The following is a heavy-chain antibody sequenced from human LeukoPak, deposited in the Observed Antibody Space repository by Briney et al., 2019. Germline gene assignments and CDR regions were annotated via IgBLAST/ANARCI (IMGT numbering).Heavy chain of an antibody. CDR3: ARGSVTTYYFYGMDV. V-gene: IGHV4-59*01. J-gene: IGHJ6*04. Sequence: SEPLSLTCTLSVDSISIYYWSCMREPPGGGGGGIGYIYYRGCTNHHPSLKSRLTISVDTSNDQVSLKLSSVTAADTAVYYCARGSVTTYYFYGMDVWGKGTTVTVSS. CDR2: IYYRGCT. CDR1: VDSISIYY. D-gene: IGHD4-17*01.